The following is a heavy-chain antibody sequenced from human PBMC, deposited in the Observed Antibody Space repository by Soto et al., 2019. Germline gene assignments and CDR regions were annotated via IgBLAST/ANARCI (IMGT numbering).Heavy chain of an antibody. V-gene: IGHV4-34*01. D-gene: IGHD2-8*01. Sequence: SETLSLTCAVYGGSFSGYYWSWIRQPPGKGLEWIGEINHSGSTNYNPSLKSRVTISVDTSKNQFSLKLSSVTAADTAVYYCARVWCTNGVCYFYSYDHYFDYWGQGTPVTVSS. CDR3: ARVWCTNGVCYFYSYDHYFDY. CDR1: GGSFSGYY. CDR2: INHSGST. J-gene: IGHJ4*02.